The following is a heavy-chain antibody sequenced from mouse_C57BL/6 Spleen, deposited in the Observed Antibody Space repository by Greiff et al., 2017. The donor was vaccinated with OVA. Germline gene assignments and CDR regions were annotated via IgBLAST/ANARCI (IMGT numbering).Heavy chain of an antibody. V-gene: IGHV5-4*03. D-gene: IGHD2-4*01. Sequence: EVKLMESGGGLVKPGGSLKLSCAASGFTFSSYAMSWVRQTPEKRLEWVATISDGGSYTYYPDNVKGRFTISRDNAKNHLYLQMSHLKSEDTAMYYCARDDYDWFAYWGQGTLVTVSA. CDR2: ISDGGSYT. J-gene: IGHJ3*01. CDR1: GFTFSSYA. CDR3: ARDDYDWFAY.